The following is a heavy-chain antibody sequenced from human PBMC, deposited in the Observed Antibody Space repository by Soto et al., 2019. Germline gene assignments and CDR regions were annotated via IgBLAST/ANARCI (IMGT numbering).Heavy chain of an antibody. J-gene: IGHJ6*02. CDR2: INPNSGGT. CDR3: ARERYYYFWSGSPPFGMDV. Sequence: ASVKVSCKASGYTFTGYYMHWVRQAPGQGLEWMGWINPNSGGTNYAQKFQGWVTMTRDTSISTAYMELSRLRSDDTAVYYCARERYYYFWSGSPPFGMDVWGQGTTVTGSS. CDR1: GYTFTGYY. V-gene: IGHV1-2*04. D-gene: IGHD3-3*01.